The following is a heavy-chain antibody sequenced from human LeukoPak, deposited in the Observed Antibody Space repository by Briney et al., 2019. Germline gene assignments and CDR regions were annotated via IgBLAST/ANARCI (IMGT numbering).Heavy chain of an antibody. CDR2: ISYDGSNK. Sequence: PGGSLRLSCAASGFTFSSYGMHWVRQAPGKGLEWVAVISYDGSNKYYADSVKGRFTISRDNSKNTLYLQMNSLRAEDTAVYYCAKGRTTVAPLDYWGQGTLVTVSS. V-gene: IGHV3-30*18. CDR1: GFTFSSYG. CDR3: AKGRTTVAPLDY. D-gene: IGHD4-23*01. J-gene: IGHJ4*02.